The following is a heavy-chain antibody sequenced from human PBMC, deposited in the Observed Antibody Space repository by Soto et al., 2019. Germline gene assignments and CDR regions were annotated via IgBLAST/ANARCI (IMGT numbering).Heavy chain of an antibody. D-gene: IGHD2-15*01. J-gene: IGHJ6*02. V-gene: IGHV5-51*03. CDR2: IYPGDSDT. CDR1: GYSFTSYW. Sequence: EVQLVQSGAEVKKPGESLKISCKGSGYSFTSYWIGWVRQMPGKGLEWMGIIYPGDSDTRYSPSFQGQVTISADKSISPAYLQWSSLKASDTAMYYCARMSGCSGGSCYYYYYGMDVWGQGTTVTVSS. CDR3: ARMSGCSGGSCYYYYYGMDV.